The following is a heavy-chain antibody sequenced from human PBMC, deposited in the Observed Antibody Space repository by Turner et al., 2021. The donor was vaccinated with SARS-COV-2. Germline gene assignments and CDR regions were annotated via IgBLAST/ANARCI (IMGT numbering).Heavy chain of an antibody. CDR1: GGSISTTHYY. CDR2: VYYSGST. V-gene: IGHV4-39*01. J-gene: IGHJ4*02. CDR3: ARHFRSAVAAVPFDF. D-gene: IGHD6-19*01. Sequence: QLPLQESGPGVAKPSETLSLTCAVSGGSISTTHYYWGWLRQPPGEGLEWIGIVYYSGSTYYNPSLKSRVIISVDTSNNQLSLKLSSVTAADTAVYYCARHFRSAVAAVPFDFWGQGTLVTVSS.